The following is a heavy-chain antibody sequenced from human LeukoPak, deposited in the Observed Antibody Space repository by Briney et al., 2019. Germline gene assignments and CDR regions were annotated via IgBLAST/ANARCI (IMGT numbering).Heavy chain of an antibody. V-gene: IGHV4-34*01. Sequence: SETLSLTCAVYGGSFSGYYWSWIRQPPGKGLEWIGEINHSGSTNYNPSLKSRVTISVDTSKNQFSLKRCSVTAADTAVYYCARDDSYSHYFDYWGQRTLVTVSS. D-gene: IGHD2-21*02. CDR2: INHSGST. CDR1: GGSFSGYY. J-gene: IGHJ4*02. CDR3: ARDDSYSHYFDY.